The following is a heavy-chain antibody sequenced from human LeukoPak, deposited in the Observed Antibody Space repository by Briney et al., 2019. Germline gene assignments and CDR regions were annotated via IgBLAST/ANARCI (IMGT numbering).Heavy chain of an antibody. Sequence: SETLSLTCTVSGGSISSYYWSWIRQPPGKGLEWIAYIYYSGSPGYNPSLKSRVTISVDTSKNQFSLKLSSVTAADTAVYYCERHYSAISGDNAFDIWGQGTMVTVSS. D-gene: IGHD2-21*02. CDR3: ERHYSAISGDNAFDI. CDR2: IYYSGSP. V-gene: IGHV4-59*08. J-gene: IGHJ3*02. CDR1: GGSISSYY.